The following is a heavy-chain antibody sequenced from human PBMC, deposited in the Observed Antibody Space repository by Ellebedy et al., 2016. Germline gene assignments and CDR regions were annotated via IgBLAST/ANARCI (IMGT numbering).Heavy chain of an antibody. CDR2: IYPGDSDT. CDR1: GYSFTSYW. CDR3: ARGEGIFGVVRELYGMDV. V-gene: IGHV5-51*01. Sequence: GESLKISCKGSGYSFTSYWIGWVRQMPGKGLEWMGIIYPGDSDTRYSPSFQGQVTISADKSISTAYLQWSSLKASDTAMYYCARGEGIFGVVRELYGMDVWGQGTTVTVSS. D-gene: IGHD3-3*01. J-gene: IGHJ6*02.